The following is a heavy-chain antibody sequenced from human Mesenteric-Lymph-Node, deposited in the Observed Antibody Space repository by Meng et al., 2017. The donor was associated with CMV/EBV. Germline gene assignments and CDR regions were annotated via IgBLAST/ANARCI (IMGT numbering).Heavy chain of an antibody. CDR3: ARVDDFWSGYYTGIRGYGMDV. D-gene: IGHD3-3*01. CDR1: GYTFTNYY. J-gene: IGHJ6*02. CDR2: INPSGDST. Sequence: ASVKVSCKASGYTFTNYYMHWVRQAPVQGLEWMGVINPSGDSTSYAQKFQGRVTITTDESTSTAYMELSSLRSEDTAVYYCARVDDFWSGYYTGIRGYGMDVWGQGTTVTVSS. V-gene: IGHV1-46*01.